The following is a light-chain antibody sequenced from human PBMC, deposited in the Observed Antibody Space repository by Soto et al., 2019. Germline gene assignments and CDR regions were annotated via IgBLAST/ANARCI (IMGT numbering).Light chain of an antibody. J-gene: IGKJ1*01. CDR3: QQNYTNPWT. CDR2: WAS. Sequence: DVVMTQSPDSLAVSLGERATINCKSSQSVFHSSNDKNYLAWYKQRVGQPPKLVIYWASTRDAGVPDRFRGSGSGTDFTLTITNLQAEDVAVYYCQQNYTNPWTFGRGTKVEIK. V-gene: IGKV4-1*01. CDR1: QSVFHSSNDKNY.